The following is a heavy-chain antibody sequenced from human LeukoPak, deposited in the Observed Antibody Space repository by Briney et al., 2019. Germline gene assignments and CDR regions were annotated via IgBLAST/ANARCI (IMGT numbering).Heavy chain of an antibody. Sequence: SETLSLTCSVSGGSISSYYRFWIRQPPGKGLEWIGSVFHSGNPNYNPSLKSRVTISVDTSKNQFSLKLSSVTAADTAVYYCASSDIVTGTTYYFDYWGQGTLITVSS. J-gene: IGHJ4*02. CDR1: GGSISSYY. CDR3: ASSDIVTGTTYYFDY. D-gene: IGHD1-14*01. V-gene: IGHV4-59*01. CDR2: VFHSGNP.